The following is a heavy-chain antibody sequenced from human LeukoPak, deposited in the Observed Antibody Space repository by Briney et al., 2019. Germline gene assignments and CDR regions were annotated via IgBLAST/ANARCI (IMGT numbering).Heavy chain of an antibody. J-gene: IGHJ3*02. CDR1: GGSISSYY. D-gene: IGHD6-19*01. Sequence: PSETLSLTCTVSGGSISSYYWSWLRQPPGKGLEWIGFIYYSGSTNYNPSLKSRVTISVDTSKNQFSLKLSSVTAADTAVYYCARHIAVAGTGGAFDIWGQGTMVTVSS. CDR3: ARHIAVAGTGGAFDI. V-gene: IGHV4-59*08. CDR2: IYYSGST.